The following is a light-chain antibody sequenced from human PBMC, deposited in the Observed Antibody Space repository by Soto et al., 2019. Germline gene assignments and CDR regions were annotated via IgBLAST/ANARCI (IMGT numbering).Light chain of an antibody. CDR1: QSVSSY. J-gene: IGKJ2*01. V-gene: IGKV3-11*01. CDR3: QQYTSYSPSYT. CDR2: DAS. Sequence: EIVLTQSPATLSLSPGERATLSCRASQSVSSYLAWYQQKPGQAPRLLIYDASNRATGIPARFSGSGSGTDFTLTISSLEPEDFAVYYCQQYTSYSPSYTFGQGTKLEIK.